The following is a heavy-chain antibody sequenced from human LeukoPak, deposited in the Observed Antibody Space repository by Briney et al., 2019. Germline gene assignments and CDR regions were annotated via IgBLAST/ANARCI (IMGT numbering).Heavy chain of an antibody. CDR1: GFTVSSNY. V-gene: IGHV3-53*01. CDR2: IYSGGST. J-gene: IGHJ3*02. D-gene: IGHD6-13*01. CDR3: ARVAGAWAAAGMGSAVDI. Sequence: GGSLRLSCAASGFTVSSNYMSWVRQAPGKGLEWVSVIYSGGSTYYADSVKGRFTISRDNSKNTLYLQMNSLRAEDMAVYYCARVAGAWAAAGMGSAVDIWGQGTMVTVSS.